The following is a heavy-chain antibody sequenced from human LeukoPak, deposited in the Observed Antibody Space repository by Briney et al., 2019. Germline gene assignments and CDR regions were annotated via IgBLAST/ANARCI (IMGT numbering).Heavy chain of an antibody. V-gene: IGHV1-18*01. CDR1: GGTFSSYA. CDR3: ARGILPYSSGWYPYFDY. J-gene: IGHJ4*02. CDR2: ISAYNGNT. D-gene: IGHD6-13*01. Sequence: ASVKVSCKASGGTFSSYAISWVRQAPGQGLEWMGWISAYNGNTNYAQNLQGRVTMTTDTSTSTIYMELRSLRSDDTAVYYCARGILPYSSGWYPYFDYWGQGTLLTVSS.